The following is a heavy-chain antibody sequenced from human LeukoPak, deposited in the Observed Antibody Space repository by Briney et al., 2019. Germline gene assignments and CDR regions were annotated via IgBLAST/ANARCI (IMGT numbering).Heavy chain of an antibody. Sequence: GGSLRLSCAASGFTFSSYATSWVRQAPGKGLEWVSAISGSGGSTYYADSVKGRFTISRDNSKNTLYLQMNSLRAEDTAVYYCASTMVRGVSRYYGMDVWGQGTTVTVSS. CDR1: GFTFSSYA. V-gene: IGHV3-23*01. J-gene: IGHJ6*02. D-gene: IGHD3-10*01. CDR3: ASTMVRGVSRYYGMDV. CDR2: ISGSGGST.